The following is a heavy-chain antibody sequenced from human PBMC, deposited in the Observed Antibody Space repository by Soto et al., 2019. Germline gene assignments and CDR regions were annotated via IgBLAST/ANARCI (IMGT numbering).Heavy chain of an antibody. J-gene: IGHJ4*02. Sequence: QVQLVQSGAEVKKPGSSVKGSCKASGGTFSSYTISWVRQAPGQGLEWMGRIIPILGIANYAQKFQGRVTITADKSTSTADMEMSSLRSEDTAVYYCARDPSACASAGYWGQGTLVTVSS. D-gene: IGHD2-15*01. CDR3: ARDPSACASAGY. V-gene: IGHV1-69*08. CDR2: IIPILGIA. CDR1: GGTFSSYT.